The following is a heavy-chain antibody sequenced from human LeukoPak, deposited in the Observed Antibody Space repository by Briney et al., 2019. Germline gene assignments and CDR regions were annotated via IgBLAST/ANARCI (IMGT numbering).Heavy chain of an antibody. Sequence: ASVKVSCKVSGYTLTELSMHWVRQAPGKGLEWMGGFDPEDGETIYAQKFQGRVTMTEDTSTDTAYMELSSLRSEDTAVYYCATEKYYYDSSGYYRAFDSWGQGTMVTVSS. D-gene: IGHD3-22*01. J-gene: IGHJ3*02. V-gene: IGHV1-24*01. CDR2: FDPEDGET. CDR3: ATEKYYYDSSGYYRAFDS. CDR1: GYTLTELS.